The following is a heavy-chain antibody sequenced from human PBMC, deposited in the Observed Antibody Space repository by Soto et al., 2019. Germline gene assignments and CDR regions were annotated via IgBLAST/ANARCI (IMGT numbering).Heavy chain of an antibody. CDR1: GFTFSSYD. Sequence: GGSLRLSCAASGFTFSSYDMTWVRQAPGKGLEWVSDISGSGGGTYYADSVKGRFTISRDNSKNTLYLQMNSLRAEDTAVYYCAKDRFLVGATPIDYWGQGTLVTVSS. D-gene: IGHD1-26*01. CDR3: AKDRFLVGATPIDY. J-gene: IGHJ4*02. V-gene: IGHV3-23*01. CDR2: ISGSGGGT.